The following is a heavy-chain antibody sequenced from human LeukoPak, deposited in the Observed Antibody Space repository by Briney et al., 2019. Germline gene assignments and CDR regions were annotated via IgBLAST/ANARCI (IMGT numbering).Heavy chain of an antibody. J-gene: IGHJ4*02. CDR2: IYYSGST. CDR1: GGSISSSSYY. V-gene: IGHV4-39*07. Sequence: SETLSLTCTVSGGSISSSSYYWGWIRQPPGKGLEWIGSIYYSGSTYYNPSLKSRVTISVDTSKNQFSLKLSSVTAADTAVYYCARGESLLHYWGQGTLVTVSS. CDR3: ARGESLLHY.